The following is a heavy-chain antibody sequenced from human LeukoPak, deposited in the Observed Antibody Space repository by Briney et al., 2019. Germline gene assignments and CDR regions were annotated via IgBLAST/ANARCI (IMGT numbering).Heavy chain of an antibody. J-gene: IGHJ4*02. CDR1: GFTFSSYG. CDR2: ISTDASST. Sequence: GGSLRLSCAASGFTFSSYGMHWVRQAPGKGLVWVSRISTDASSTTYADSVKGRFTISRDNAKGTLYLQMSSLRAEDTAVYYCTGHHQAYSRTYWGQGTLVTVSS. D-gene: IGHD4-11*01. V-gene: IGHV3-74*01. CDR3: TGHHQAYSRTY.